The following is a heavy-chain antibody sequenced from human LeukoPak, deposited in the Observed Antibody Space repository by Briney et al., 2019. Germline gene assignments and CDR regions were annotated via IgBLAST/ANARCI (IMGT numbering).Heavy chain of an antibody. J-gene: IGHJ5*02. Sequence: PSETLSLTCTVSGGSISSSSYYWGWIRQPPGKGLEWIGEINHSGSTNYNPSLKSRVTISVDTSKNQFSLKLSSVTAADTAVYYCARGDKYDYVWGSYRWFDPWGQGTLVTVSS. CDR2: INHSGST. CDR3: ARGDKYDYVWGSYRWFDP. V-gene: IGHV4-39*07. CDR1: GGSISSSSYY. D-gene: IGHD3-16*02.